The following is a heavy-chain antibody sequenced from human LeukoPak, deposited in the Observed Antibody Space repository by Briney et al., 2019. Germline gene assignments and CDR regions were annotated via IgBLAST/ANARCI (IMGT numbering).Heavy chain of an antibody. CDR2: INPDGSST. Sequence: PGGSLRLSCAASGFTFSTYWMHWVRQAPGKGLVWVSRINPDGSSTSYADSVKGRFTISRDNAKNTLYLQMSSLRAEDTAVYYCARVRTSCNPECDYYYMDVWGKGTTVTVSS. J-gene: IGHJ6*03. D-gene: IGHD2-2*01. CDR3: ARVRTSCNPECDYYYMDV. V-gene: IGHV3-74*01. CDR1: GFTFSTYW.